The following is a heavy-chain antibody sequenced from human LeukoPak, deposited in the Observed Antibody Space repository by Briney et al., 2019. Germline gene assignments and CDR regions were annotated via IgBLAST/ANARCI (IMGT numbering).Heavy chain of an antibody. CDR2: ISGSGGST. CDR3: AKSPGSSSTFDY. Sequence: SGGSLRLSCAASGFTFSSYAMSWVRQAPGKGLEWVSAISGSGGSTYYADSVKGRLTISRDNSKNTLYLQMNSLRAEDTAVYYCAKSPGSSSTFDYWGQGTLVTVSS. D-gene: IGHD6-6*01. V-gene: IGHV3-23*01. J-gene: IGHJ4*02. CDR1: GFTFSSYA.